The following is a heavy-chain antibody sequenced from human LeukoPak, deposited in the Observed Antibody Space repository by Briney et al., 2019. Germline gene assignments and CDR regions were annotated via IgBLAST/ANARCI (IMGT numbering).Heavy chain of an antibody. J-gene: IGHJ3*01. V-gene: IGHV3-30-3*01. CDR2: ISSDGSSR. CDR3: RSNSHDFDV. Sequence: PGGSLRLSCAASGFTFSSYPIHWVRQAPGKGLEWVAIISSDGSSRYYADSLKGRFTISRDDSKNTVYLQMDSLRAEDTAVYYCRSNSHDFDVWGQGTMVTVSS. CDR1: GFTFSSYP. D-gene: IGHD6-13*01.